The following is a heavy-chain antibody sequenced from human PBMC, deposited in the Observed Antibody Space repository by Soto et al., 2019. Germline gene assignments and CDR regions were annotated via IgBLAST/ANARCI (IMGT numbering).Heavy chain of an antibody. V-gene: IGHV3-30-3*01. D-gene: IGHD6-6*01. J-gene: IGHJ4*02. CDR1: GFTFSSYA. CDR2: ISYDGSNK. CDR3: ARLEYSSSSSALAPFDY. Sequence: PGGSLRLSCAASGFTFSSYAMHWVRQAPGKGLEWVAVISYDGSNKYYADSVKGRFTISRDNSRNTLYLQMNSLRAEDTAVYYCARLEYSSSSSALAPFDYWGQGTLVTVSS.